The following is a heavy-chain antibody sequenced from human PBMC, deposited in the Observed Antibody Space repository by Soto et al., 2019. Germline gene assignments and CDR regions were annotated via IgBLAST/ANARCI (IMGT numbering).Heavy chain of an antibody. D-gene: IGHD2-21*02. CDR3: ARSIVVVTALDY. J-gene: IGHJ4*02. CDR2: INAGNGNT. V-gene: IGHV1-3*01. Sequence: ASVNVSCKASGYTFTSYAIHWVRQATGQRLEWMGWINAGNGNTKYSQKFQGRVTITRDTSASTAYTELSSLRSEDTAVYYCARSIVVVTALDYWGQGTLVTVSS. CDR1: GYTFTSYA.